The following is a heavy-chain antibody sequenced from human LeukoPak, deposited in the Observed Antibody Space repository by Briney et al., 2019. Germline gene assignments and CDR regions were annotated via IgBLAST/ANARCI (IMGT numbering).Heavy chain of an antibody. CDR3: AKASMVRGVLVSPFDY. Sequence: GGSLRLSCAASGFTFSSYAMSWVRQAPGKGLEWVSAISGSGGSTYYADSVKGRFTISRDNSKNTLYLQMNSLRAEDTAVYYCAKASMVRGVLVSPFDYWGQGTLVTVSS. CDR1: GFTFSSYA. D-gene: IGHD3-10*01. V-gene: IGHV3-23*01. J-gene: IGHJ4*02. CDR2: ISGSGGST.